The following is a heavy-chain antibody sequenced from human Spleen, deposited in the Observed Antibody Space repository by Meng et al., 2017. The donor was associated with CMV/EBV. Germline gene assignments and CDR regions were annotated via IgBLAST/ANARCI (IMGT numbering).Heavy chain of an antibody. CDR2: INHSGST. J-gene: IGHJ4*02. CDR3: ARNLDYGDYVPATLAY. Sequence: VPLPQWRSGVLKPSVTLSLTCAVSGGSFSDYYWSWIRQPPGKGLEWIGEINHSGSTNYNPSLKSRVTISVDTSKNQFSLKLSSVTAADTAVYYCARNLDYGDYVPATLAYWGQGTLVTVSS. CDR1: GGSFSDYY. V-gene: IGHV4-34*01. D-gene: IGHD4-17*01.